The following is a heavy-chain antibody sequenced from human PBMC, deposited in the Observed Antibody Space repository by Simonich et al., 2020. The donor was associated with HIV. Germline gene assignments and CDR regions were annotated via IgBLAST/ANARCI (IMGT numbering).Heavy chain of an antibody. V-gene: IGHV3-15*01. Sequence: EVRLVESGGDLLKPGGSLRLSCAASGFTFSDAWMSWVRQAPGKGRGWVGRIKSKGSGGTTDYAAPGKGRFTISRDDSKNTLFLQMNSLKIEDTAVYYCSWMTTVTTVDYWGQGTLVTVSS. D-gene: IGHD4-17*01. CDR3: SWMTTVTTVDY. CDR1: GFTFSDAW. J-gene: IGHJ4*02. CDR2: IKSKGSGGTT.